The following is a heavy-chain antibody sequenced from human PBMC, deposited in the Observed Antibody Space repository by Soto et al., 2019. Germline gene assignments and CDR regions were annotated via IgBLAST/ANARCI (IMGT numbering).Heavy chain of an antibody. D-gene: IGHD5-12*01. CDR2: ISAYNGNT. J-gene: IGHJ4*01. V-gene: IGHV1-18*01. Sequence: ASVKVSCKASGYTFTSYGISWVRQALGQGLEWMGWISAYNGNTNYAQKLQGRVTMTTDTSTSTAYMELRSLRSDDTAVYYCARSPGYSGYDPENDWGHGTLVTVSS. CDR3: ARSPGYSGYDPEND. CDR1: GYTFTSYG.